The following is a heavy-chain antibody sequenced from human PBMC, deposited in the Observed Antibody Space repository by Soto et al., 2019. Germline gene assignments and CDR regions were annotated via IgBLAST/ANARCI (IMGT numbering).Heavy chain of an antibody. CDR2: ISYDGSNK. Sequence: QVQLVESGGGVVQPGRSLRLSCAASGFTFSSYGMHWVRQAPGKGLEWVAVISYDGSNKYYADSVKGRFTISRDNSKNTLYLQMNSRRAEDTAVYYCAKDIGSSGWYWSATIDYWGQGTLVTVSS. CDR1: GFTFSSYG. D-gene: IGHD6-13*01. J-gene: IGHJ4*02. V-gene: IGHV3-30*18. CDR3: AKDIGSSGWYWSATIDY.